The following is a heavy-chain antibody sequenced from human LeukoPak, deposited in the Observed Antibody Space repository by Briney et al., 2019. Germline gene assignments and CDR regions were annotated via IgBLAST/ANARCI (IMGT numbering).Heavy chain of an antibody. V-gene: IGHV3-30-3*01. CDR1: GLTFSDYV. D-gene: IGHD3-9*01. J-gene: IGHJ6*02. CDR2: TSYDGSSE. Sequence: GGSLRLSCAASGLTFSDYVLYWVRQAPGKGLEWVAVTSYDGSSEYYTDSVKGRFTVSRDNSRSTLYLQMNSLRVEDTGVYYCARENYDILTGYHPRSFYYYGMDVWGQGTTVTVSS. CDR3: ARENYDILTGYHPRSFYYYGMDV.